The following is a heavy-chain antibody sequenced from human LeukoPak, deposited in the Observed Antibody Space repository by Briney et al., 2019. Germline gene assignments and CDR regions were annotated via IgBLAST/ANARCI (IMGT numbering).Heavy chain of an antibody. Sequence: GGSLRLSCAASGFTFSSYAVSWVRQAPGKGLDWVSAISGSGGSTYYADSVKGRFTISRDNSKNTLYLQMNSLRAEDTAVYYCAKDNCSGGSCDFDYWGQGTLVTVHS. CDR1: GFTFSSYA. D-gene: IGHD2-15*01. CDR2: ISGSGGST. V-gene: IGHV3-23*01. CDR3: AKDNCSGGSCDFDY. J-gene: IGHJ4*02.